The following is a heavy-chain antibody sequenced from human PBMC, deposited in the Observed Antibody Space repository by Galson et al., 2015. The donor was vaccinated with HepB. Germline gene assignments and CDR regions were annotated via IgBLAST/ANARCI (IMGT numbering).Heavy chain of an antibody. Sequence: SLRLSCAASGFTFSSYSMNWVRQAPGKGLEWVSSISSSSSYIYYANSVKGRFTISRDNAKNSLYLQMNSLRAEDTAVYYCARDQSEIVVVIDYWGQGTLVTVSS. J-gene: IGHJ4*02. V-gene: IGHV3-21*01. D-gene: IGHD3-22*01. CDR2: ISSSSSYI. CDR3: ARDQSEIVVVIDY. CDR1: GFTFSSYS.